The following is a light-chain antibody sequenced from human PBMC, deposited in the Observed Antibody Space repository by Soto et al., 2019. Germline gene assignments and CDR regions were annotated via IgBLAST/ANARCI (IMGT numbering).Light chain of an antibody. CDR1: SSDVGGYKY. Sequence: QSALTQPASVSGSPGQSITISCIGTSSDVGGYKYVSWYQQHPGKAPKLMIYDVTNRPSGVSNRFSGSKSANTASLTISGLQAEDEADYYCSSYTSSSTLVVFGGATKVTVL. V-gene: IGLV2-14*01. CDR2: DVT. CDR3: SSYTSSSTLVV. J-gene: IGLJ2*01.